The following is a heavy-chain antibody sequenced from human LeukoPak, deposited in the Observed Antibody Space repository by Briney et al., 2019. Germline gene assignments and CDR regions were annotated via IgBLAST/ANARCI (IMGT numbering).Heavy chain of an antibody. D-gene: IGHD2-2*01. J-gene: IGHJ3*02. CDR3: ARDPAAKDAFDI. CDR1: GGSITSSTYY. Sequence: PSETLSLTCTVSGGSITSSTYYWGWIRQPPGKGLEWIGSIYYSGSTYYNPSLKSRVTISADTSKNQFSLKLSSVTAADTAVYYCARDPAAKDAFDIWGQGTMVTVSS. V-gene: IGHV4-39*07. CDR2: IYYSGST.